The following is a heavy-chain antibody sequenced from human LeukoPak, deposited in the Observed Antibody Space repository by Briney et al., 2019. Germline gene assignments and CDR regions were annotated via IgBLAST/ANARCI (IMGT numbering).Heavy chain of an antibody. CDR1: GGSISSYY. CDR3: ARGYNWGSPTRNFYYLDV. V-gene: IGHV4-4*07. J-gene: IGHJ6*03. CDR2: IYTSGST. Sequence: SETLSLTCTVSGGSISSYYWSWIRQPAGKGLEWIGRIYTSGSTNYNPSLKSRVTMSVDTSKNQFSLKLRSVTAADTAVYYCARGYNWGSPTRNFYYLDVWGKGTTVTVSS. D-gene: IGHD7-27*01.